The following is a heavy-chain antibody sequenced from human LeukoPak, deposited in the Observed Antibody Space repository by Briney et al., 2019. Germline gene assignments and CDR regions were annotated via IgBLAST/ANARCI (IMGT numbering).Heavy chain of an antibody. CDR2: IYYSGST. CDR3: AREYYYGSGSYKEYYFDY. J-gene: IGHJ4*02. Sequence: SETLSLTCTVSGGSISSYYWSWIRQPPGEGLEWIGYIYYSGSTNYNPSLKSRVTISVDTSKNQFSLKLSSVTAADTAVYYCAREYYYGSGSYKEYYFDYWGQGTLVTVSS. D-gene: IGHD3-10*01. CDR1: GGSISSYY. V-gene: IGHV4-59*01.